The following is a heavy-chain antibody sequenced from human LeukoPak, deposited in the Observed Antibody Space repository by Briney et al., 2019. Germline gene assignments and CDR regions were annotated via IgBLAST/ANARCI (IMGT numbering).Heavy chain of an antibody. CDR3: ARVRLVTTQYDAFAM. D-gene: IGHD5-12*01. CDR2: VKEDGSEK. Sequence: GGSLRLSCAASGFTFSTYWMTWVRQAPGKGLEWVANVKEDGSEKYYVDSVKGRFTISRDNTKNSLYLQTDSLRAEDTAVYFCARVRLVTTQYDAFAMWGQGTMVTVSS. J-gene: IGHJ3*02. CDR1: GFTFSTYW. V-gene: IGHV3-7*04.